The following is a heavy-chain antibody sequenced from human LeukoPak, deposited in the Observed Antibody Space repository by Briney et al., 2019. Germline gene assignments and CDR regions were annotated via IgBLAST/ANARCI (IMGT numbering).Heavy chain of an antibody. V-gene: IGHV3-23*01. J-gene: IGHJ1*01. CDR2: VSGSGDTT. CDR1: RFPFNNYA. D-gene: IGHD6-19*01. Sequence: GGSLRLSCAASRFPFNNYATSWVRQAPGKGLEWVSGVSGSGDTTYYADSVKGRFTISRDNSKNTLYLQMDSLRAEDTAVYYCAKAVAVAGSTRGYFQHWGQGTLVTVSS. CDR3: AKAVAVAGSTRGYFQH.